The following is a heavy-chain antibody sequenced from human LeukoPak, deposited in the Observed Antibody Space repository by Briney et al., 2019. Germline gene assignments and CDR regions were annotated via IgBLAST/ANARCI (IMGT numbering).Heavy chain of an antibody. CDR1: GGSISSYY. CDR2: IYYSGST. V-gene: IGHV4-59*01. D-gene: IGHD6-19*01. J-gene: IGHJ4*02. CDR3: ARGRIAVAGGGFDY. Sequence: SETLPLTCTVSGGSISSYYWSWIRQPPGKGLEWIGYIYYSGSTNYNPSLKSRVTISVDTSKNQFSLKLSSVTAADTAVYYCARGRIAVAGGGFDYWGQGTLVTVSS.